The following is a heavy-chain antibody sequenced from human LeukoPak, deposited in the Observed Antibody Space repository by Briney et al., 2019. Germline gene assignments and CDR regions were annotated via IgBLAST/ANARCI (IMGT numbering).Heavy chain of an antibody. CDR3: TDDLHYFASN. V-gene: IGHV3-15*01. D-gene: IGHD3-10*01. J-gene: IGHJ4*02. Sequence: GGSLRLSCAASGFTFSDALMSWVRQAPGKGLEWVGRIKRKIDGGGTADYAAPVKGRFTISRDDSKNTLHLQMNSLETEDTGVYYCTDDLHYFASNWGQGTLVTVSS. CDR2: IKRKIDGGGTA. CDR1: GFTFSDAL.